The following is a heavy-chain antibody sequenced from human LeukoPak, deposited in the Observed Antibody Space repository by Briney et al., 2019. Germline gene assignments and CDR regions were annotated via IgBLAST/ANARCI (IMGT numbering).Heavy chain of an antibody. Sequence: GGSLSLSCAASGFTFSSYWMHWVRQAPRKGLVWVSRINSDGSSTSYADSVKGRFTISRDNAKNTLYLQMNSLRAEDTAVYYCANAHARYYFDYWGQGTLVTVSS. J-gene: IGHJ4*02. CDR3: ANAHARYYFDY. V-gene: IGHV3-74*01. D-gene: IGHD2-2*01. CDR1: GFTFSSYW. CDR2: INSDGSST.